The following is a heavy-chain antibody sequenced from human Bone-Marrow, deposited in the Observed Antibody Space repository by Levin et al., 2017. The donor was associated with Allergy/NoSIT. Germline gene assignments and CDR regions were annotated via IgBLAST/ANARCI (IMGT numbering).Heavy chain of an antibody. Sequence: QSGGSLRLSCAASGFTFSTYSMSWVRQTPRKGLEWVSYISPSSSDIYYADSVKGRFTISRDNAKNSLYLQMDSLRADDAAVYYCAKRGALDVWGQGTTVTVSS. D-gene: IGHD3-16*01. V-gene: IGHV3-48*04. CDR2: ISPSSSDI. CDR3: AKRGALDV. J-gene: IGHJ6*02. CDR1: GFTFSTYS.